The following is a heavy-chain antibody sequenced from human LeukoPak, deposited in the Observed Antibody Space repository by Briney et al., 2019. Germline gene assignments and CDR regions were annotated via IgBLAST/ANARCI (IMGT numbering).Heavy chain of an antibody. D-gene: IGHD4-17*01. CDR1: GGSIXXYY. CDR2: IYYSGST. Sequence: TXXVXGGSIXXYYWSWIRQPPGKGLEWIGYIYYSGSTNYNPSLKSRVTISVDTSKNQFSLKLSSVTAADTAVYYCARGDYGDYGPGYWGQGTLVTVSS. J-gene: IGHJ4*02. CDR3: ARGDYGDYGPGY. V-gene: IGHV4-59*08.